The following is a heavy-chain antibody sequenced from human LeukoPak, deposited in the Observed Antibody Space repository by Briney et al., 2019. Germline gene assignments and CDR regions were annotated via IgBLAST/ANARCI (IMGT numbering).Heavy chain of an antibody. D-gene: IGHD6-6*01. Sequence: PSETLSLTCAVSGGSISSGGYSWSWIRQPPGKGLEWIGYIYHSGSTYYNPSLKSRVTISVDRSKNQFSLKLSSVTAADTAVYYCARVFGNSSHDAFDIWGQGTMVTVSS. CDR1: GGSISSGGYS. CDR3: ARVFGNSSHDAFDI. CDR2: IYHSGST. V-gene: IGHV4-30-2*01. J-gene: IGHJ3*02.